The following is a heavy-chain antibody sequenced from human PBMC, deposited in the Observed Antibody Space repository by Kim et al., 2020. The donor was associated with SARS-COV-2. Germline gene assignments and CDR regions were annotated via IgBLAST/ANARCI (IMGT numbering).Heavy chain of an antibody. Sequence: GGSLRLSCAASGFTFSNYWMSWVRQAPGKGLEWVANIKQDGSETYYADSVKGRFTISRDNAKNSLYLQMNSLRAEDTAVYYCARDDFWSGYYYYGMDVRGRGPTITVCS. CDR1: GFTFSNYW. CDR3: ARDDFWSGYYYYGMDV. CDR2: IKQDGSET. J-gene: IGHJ6*02. V-gene: IGHV3-7*03. D-gene: IGHD3-3*01.